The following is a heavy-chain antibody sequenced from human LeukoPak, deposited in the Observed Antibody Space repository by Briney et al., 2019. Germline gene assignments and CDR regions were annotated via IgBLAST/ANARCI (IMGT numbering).Heavy chain of an antibody. V-gene: IGHV3-30*18. D-gene: IGHD3-10*01. CDR1: RFTFSSYG. CDR3: AKDRDYYGSGSDY. Sequence: GGSLRLSCAASRFTFSSYGMHWVRQAPGKGLEWVAVISYDGNNRYYADSVKGRFTISRYNSKNTLFLQMNSLRAEDTAIYYCAKDRDYYGSGSDYWGQGTLVTVSS. CDR2: ISYDGNNR. J-gene: IGHJ4*02.